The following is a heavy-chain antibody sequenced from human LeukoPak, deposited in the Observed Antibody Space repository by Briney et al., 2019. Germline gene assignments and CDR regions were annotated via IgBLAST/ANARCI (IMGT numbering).Heavy chain of an antibody. CDR3: ARDALHYDILTGHQFDY. J-gene: IGHJ4*02. D-gene: IGHD3-9*01. CDR1: GGSISSYY. V-gene: IGHV4-59*12. CDR2: IYYSGST. Sequence: SETLSLTCTVSGGSISSYYWSWIRQPPGKGLEWIGYIYYSGSTNYNPSLKSRVTISVDTSKNQFSLKLGSVTAADTAVYYCARDALHYDILTGHQFDYWGQGTLVTVSS.